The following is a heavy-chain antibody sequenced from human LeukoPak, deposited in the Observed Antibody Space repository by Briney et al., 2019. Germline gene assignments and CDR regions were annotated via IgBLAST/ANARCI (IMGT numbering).Heavy chain of an antibody. CDR2: IYHSGST. Sequence: SQTLSLTYTVSGGSISRGGYYWSWIRQPPGKGLEWIGYIYHSGSTYYNPSLKSRVTISVDRSKNQFSLKLSSVTAADTAVYYCASPAAAAGLDYWGQGTLVTVSS. D-gene: IGHD6-13*01. CDR1: GGSISRGGYY. J-gene: IGHJ4*02. CDR3: ASPAAAAGLDY. V-gene: IGHV4-30-2*01.